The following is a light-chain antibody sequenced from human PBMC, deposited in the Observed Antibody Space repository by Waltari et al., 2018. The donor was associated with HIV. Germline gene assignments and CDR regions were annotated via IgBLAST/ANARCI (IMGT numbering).Light chain of an antibody. Sequence: QSALTQPPSASGFPGQSVTISCTGTSSDVGGYNYVSCYQQHPGKAPKLMIYEVSKRPAGVPNRFSGSKSGNTASLTVSALQAEDEDDYYCSSYAGSNNKVFGGGTKLTVL. CDR1: SSDVGGYNY. CDR3: SSYAGSNNKV. J-gene: IGLJ3*02. CDR2: EVS. V-gene: IGLV2-8*01.